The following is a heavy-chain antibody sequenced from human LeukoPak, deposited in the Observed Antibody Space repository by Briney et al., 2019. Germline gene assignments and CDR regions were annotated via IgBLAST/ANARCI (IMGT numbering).Heavy chain of an antibody. Sequence: SQTLSLTCAISGDSVSSNSAAWNWIRQSPSRGLEWLGRTYYRSKWYNDYAVSVKSRITINPDTSKNQFSLQLNSVTPEDTAVYYCARVRYSSGGGGYYFDYWGQGTLVTVSS. CDR2: TYYRSKWYN. V-gene: IGHV6-1*01. D-gene: IGHD6-19*01. CDR1: GDSVSSNSAA. CDR3: ARVRYSSGGGGYYFDY. J-gene: IGHJ4*02.